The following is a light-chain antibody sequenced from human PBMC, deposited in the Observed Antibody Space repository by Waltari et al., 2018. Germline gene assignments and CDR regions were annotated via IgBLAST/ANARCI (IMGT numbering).Light chain of an antibody. CDR1: QTVRTTY. CDR2: GAS. J-gene: IGKJ4*01. CDR3: QQYDISPLT. Sequence: EIVLTQSPGTLSLSPGERATLSCRASQTVRTTYLVWYQQKPCQAPTLLIYGASSRATGIPDRFSGSGSGTDFSLTISSLEPEDFAVYYCQQYDISPLTFGGGTKVEIK. V-gene: IGKV3-20*01.